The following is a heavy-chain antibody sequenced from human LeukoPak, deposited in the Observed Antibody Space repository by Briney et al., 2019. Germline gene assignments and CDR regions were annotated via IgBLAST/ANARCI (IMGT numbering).Heavy chain of an antibody. CDR3: AKGYDFGFDP. J-gene: IGHJ5*02. Sequence: GGSLRLSCAASGFTFSSYSMNWVRQAPGKGLEWVSIISRDNTKNTLYLQMNSLRAEDTAVYYCAKGYDFGFDPWGQGTLVTVSS. D-gene: IGHD5-12*01. CDR1: GFTFSSYS. V-gene: IGHV3-21*04.